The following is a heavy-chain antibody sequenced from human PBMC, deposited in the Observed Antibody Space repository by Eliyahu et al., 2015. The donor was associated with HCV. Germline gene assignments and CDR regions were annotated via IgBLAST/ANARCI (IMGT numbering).Heavy chain of an antibody. CDR1: GFTFSSHI. V-gene: IGHV3-21*02. CDR2: ITASSNYI. CDR3: ARDLSGAFDV. D-gene: IGHD1-14*01. J-gene: IGHJ3*01. Sequence: EVQLVEPGGGLVKPGGSLKLSCAVXGFTFSSHIMNWVRQAPGKGLEWVSFITASSNYIDYADSLKGRFIISRDNAKNSLYLQMNSLRAEDTAMYYCARDLSGAFDVWGQGTMVTVSS.